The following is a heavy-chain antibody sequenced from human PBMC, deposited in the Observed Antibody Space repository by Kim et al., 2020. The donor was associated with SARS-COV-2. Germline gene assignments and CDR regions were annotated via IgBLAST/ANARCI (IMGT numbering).Heavy chain of an antibody. Sequence: GGSLRLSCAASGFTFSNYGMSWVRQAPGKGLEWVSTISGSGGSTYYADSVKGRFAISRDNSKNTLSLQMNSLRAEDTAVYYCAKDRSGSYLFDFWGQGTLVTVSS. CDR1: GFTFSNYG. CDR3: AKDRSGSYLFDF. D-gene: IGHD1-26*01. V-gene: IGHV3-23*01. J-gene: IGHJ4*02. CDR2: ISGSGGST.